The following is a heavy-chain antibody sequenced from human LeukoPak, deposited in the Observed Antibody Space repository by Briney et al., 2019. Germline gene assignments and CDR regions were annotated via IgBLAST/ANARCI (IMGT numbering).Heavy chain of an antibody. V-gene: IGHV3-43*01. Sequence: PGGSLRLSCAASGFTFDDYTMHWVRQAPGKGLEWVSLISWDGGSTYYADSVKGRFTISRDNSKNSLYLQMNSLRTEDTALYYCAKDGDSGSYLGYWGQGTLVTVSS. D-gene: IGHD1-26*01. CDR3: AKDGDSGSYLGY. J-gene: IGHJ4*02. CDR1: GFTFDDYT. CDR2: ISWDGGST.